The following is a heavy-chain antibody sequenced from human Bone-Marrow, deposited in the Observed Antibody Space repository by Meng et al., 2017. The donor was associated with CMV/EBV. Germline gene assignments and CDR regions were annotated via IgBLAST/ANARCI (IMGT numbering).Heavy chain of an antibody. CDR1: GFTVSSNY. CDR2: IYSGGST. J-gene: IGHJ4*02. V-gene: IGHV3-66*02. CDR3: ARERNSGWYLPGGY. D-gene: IGHD6-19*01. Sequence: GESLKISCAASGFTVSSNYMSWVRQAPGKGLEWVSVIYSGGSTYYADSVKGRFTISRDNSKNTLYLQMNSLRAEDTAVYYCARERNSGWYLPGGYGGQGTLVTVPS.